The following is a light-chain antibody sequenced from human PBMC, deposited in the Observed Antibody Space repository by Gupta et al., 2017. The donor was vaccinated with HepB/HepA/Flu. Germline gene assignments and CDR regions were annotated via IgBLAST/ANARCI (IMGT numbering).Light chain of an antibody. V-gene: IGKV1-39*01. CDR2: DAT. CDR1: QSISSS. Sequence: DIQLTQSPSSLSASVGDRVTITCRASQSISSSLNWYQQRPGKAPTLLIYDATTLQSGVPSRFSGSGSGTDFSLSIVSLQPEDFVTYYCQQNYRTPKTFGQGTRVEVK. J-gene: IGKJ1*01. CDR3: QQNYRTPKT.